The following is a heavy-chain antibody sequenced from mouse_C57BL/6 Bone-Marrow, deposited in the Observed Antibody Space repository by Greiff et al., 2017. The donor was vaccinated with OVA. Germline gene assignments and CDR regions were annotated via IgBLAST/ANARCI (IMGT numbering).Heavy chain of an antibody. CDR1: GFTFSSYG. J-gene: IGHJ2*01. CDR3: ARQGTTVVADY. V-gene: IGHV5-6*01. CDR2: ISSGGSYT. Sequence: DVHLVESGGDLVKPGGSLKLSCAASGFTFSSYGMSWVRQTPDKRLEWVATISSGGSYTYYPDSVKGRFTISRDNAKNTLYLQMSSLKSEDTAMYYCARQGTTVVADYWGQGTTLTVSS. D-gene: IGHD1-1*01.